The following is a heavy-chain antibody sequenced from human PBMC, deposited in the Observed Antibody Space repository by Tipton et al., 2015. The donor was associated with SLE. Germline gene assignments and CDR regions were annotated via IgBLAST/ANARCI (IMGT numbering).Heavy chain of an antibody. CDR1: GGSISSHY. CDR2: INHSGST. Sequence: TLSLTCTVSGGSISSHYWSWIRQPPGKGLEWIGEINHSGSTNYNPSLKSRVTISVDTSKNQFSLKLSSVTAADTAVYYCASLSGSYLAFDIWGQGTMVTVSS. D-gene: IGHD1-26*01. CDR3: ASLSGSYLAFDI. J-gene: IGHJ3*02. V-gene: IGHV4-59*11.